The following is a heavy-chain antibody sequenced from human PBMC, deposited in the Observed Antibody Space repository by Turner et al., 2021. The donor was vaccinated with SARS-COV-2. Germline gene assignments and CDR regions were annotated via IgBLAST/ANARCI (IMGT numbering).Heavy chain of an antibody. CDR2: IYDSGSI. V-gene: IGHV4-39*01. Sequence: QLQLQESGPGLVKPSDTLSLTCTVPGGSISSSSYYWGWIRQPPGKGLEWIGNIYDSGSIYYNPSLKSRVTISVDTSKNQFSLKLSSVTATDTAVYYCARRLVVQGTDDYSYYYGMDVWGQGTTVTVSS. D-gene: IGHD3-22*01. CDR1: GGSISSSSYY. J-gene: IGHJ6*02. CDR3: ARRLVVQGTDDYSYYYGMDV.